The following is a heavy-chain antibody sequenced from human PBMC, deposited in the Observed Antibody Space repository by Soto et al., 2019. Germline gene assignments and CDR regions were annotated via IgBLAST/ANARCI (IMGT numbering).Heavy chain of an antibody. Sequence: LRLSCAASGFSFSSAWMSWVRQTPEKGLEWVGRIKSKSDGGTTDYAAPVKGRFTISRDDSRNTLFLQMNSLKTEDTGVYYCTSNAAAKVGTLSYWGQGTLVTVSS. CDR3: TSNAAAKVGTLSY. V-gene: IGHV3-15*01. CDR1: GFSFSSAW. CDR2: IKSKSDGGTT. J-gene: IGHJ4*02. D-gene: IGHD1-26*01.